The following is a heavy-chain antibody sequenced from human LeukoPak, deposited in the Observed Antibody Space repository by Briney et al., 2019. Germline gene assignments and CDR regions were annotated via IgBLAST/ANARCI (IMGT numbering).Heavy chain of an antibody. Sequence: TGGSLRLSCAASGFTFSSFNMNWVRQAPGKGLEWVSSITSSSSFIYYGDSVKGRFTISRDNAKNSLFLQMNSLRAEDTAVYYCARACWYSSCWYEDSPFDYWGQGTLLTVSS. CDR3: ARACWYSSCWYEDSPFDY. J-gene: IGHJ4*02. D-gene: IGHD6-19*01. V-gene: IGHV3-21*01. CDR1: GFTFSSFN. CDR2: ITSSSSFI.